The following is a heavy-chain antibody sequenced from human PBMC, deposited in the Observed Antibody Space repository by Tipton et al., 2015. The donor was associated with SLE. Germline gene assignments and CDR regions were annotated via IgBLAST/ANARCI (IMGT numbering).Heavy chain of an antibody. D-gene: IGHD2-21*01. Sequence: TLSLTCAVYGGSFSGYYWSWIRQPPGKGLEWIGEINNSGSTKYNPSLKSRVTISVDTSKNHFSLKLSSVTAADTAVYYCATLKFFVELVIVRDYWGQVTLVTVSS. CDR1: GGSFSGYY. J-gene: IGHJ4*02. CDR2: INNSGST. V-gene: IGHV4-34*01. CDR3: ATLKFFVELVIVRDY.